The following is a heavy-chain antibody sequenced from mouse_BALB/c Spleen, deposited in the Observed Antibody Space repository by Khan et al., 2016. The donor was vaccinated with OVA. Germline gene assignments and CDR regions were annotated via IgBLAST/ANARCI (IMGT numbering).Heavy chain of an antibody. CDR2: IDPANGNT. D-gene: IGHD6-1*01. Sequence: VQLQQSGAELVKPGASVKLSCTASGFNIKDTYMHWVKQRPEQGLEWIGRIDPANGNTKYDPQFQGNATITAATSSNTAYLQLSSLTSEDTAVYYCARVSHWYFDVWGAGTTVTVSS. V-gene: IGHV14-3*02. CDR3: ARVSHWYFDV. CDR1: GFNIKDTY. J-gene: IGHJ1*01.